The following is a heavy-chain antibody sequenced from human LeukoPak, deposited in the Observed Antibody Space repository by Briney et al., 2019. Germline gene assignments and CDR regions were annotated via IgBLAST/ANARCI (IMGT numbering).Heavy chain of an antibody. CDR1: GGSISSYY. J-gene: IGHJ4*02. D-gene: IGHD5-18*01. Sequence: SSETLSLTCSVSGGSISSYYWSWIRQPPGKGLEWIGYIYYSGRTSYNPSLKSRVTISVDTSKNQFSLKLSSVTAADTAVYYCARVSDTSMSGDYFDYWGQGTLVTVSS. V-gene: IGHV4-59*12. CDR3: ARVSDTSMSGDYFDY. CDR2: IYYSGRT.